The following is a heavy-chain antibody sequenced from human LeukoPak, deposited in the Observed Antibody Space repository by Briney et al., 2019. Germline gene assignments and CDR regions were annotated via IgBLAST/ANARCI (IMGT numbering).Heavy chain of an antibody. Sequence: SETLSLTCTVSGGSISSYYWSWIRQPAGKGLEWIGRMYTSGSTNYNPSLKSRLTMSVDTSKNQFSLQLNSVTPEDTAVYYCAREVTMVRGMDFDYWGQGTLVTVSS. D-gene: IGHD3-10*01. CDR1: GGSISSYY. CDR2: MYTSGST. V-gene: IGHV4-4*07. CDR3: AREVTMVRGMDFDY. J-gene: IGHJ4*02.